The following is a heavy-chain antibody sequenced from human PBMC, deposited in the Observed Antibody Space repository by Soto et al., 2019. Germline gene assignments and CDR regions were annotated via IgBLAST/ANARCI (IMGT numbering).Heavy chain of an antibody. Sequence: GGSLRLSCAASGFTFSNYDMSWVRQAPGKGLEWVSTISGSGGGTYYADSVKGRFTISRDNSKNTLYLQMNSLRAEDTAVYYCAKARGSTTPAPGSYWGQGTLVTVSS. D-gene: IGHD2-2*01. CDR3: AKARGSTTPAPGSY. V-gene: IGHV3-23*01. CDR2: ISGSGGGT. CDR1: GFTFSNYD. J-gene: IGHJ4*02.